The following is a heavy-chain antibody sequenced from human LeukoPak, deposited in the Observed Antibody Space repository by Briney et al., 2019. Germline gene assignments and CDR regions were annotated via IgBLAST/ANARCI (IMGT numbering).Heavy chain of an antibody. D-gene: IGHD6-19*01. V-gene: IGHV4-39*01. Sequence: SETLSPTCTVSGGSISSSSYYWGWIRQPPGKGLEWIGSIYYSGSTYYNPSLKSRVTISVDTSKNQFSLKLSSVTAADTAVYYCARRYRSGWDDFDYWGQGTLVTVSS. CDR2: IYYSGST. CDR1: GGSISSSSYY. CDR3: ARRYRSGWDDFDY. J-gene: IGHJ4*02.